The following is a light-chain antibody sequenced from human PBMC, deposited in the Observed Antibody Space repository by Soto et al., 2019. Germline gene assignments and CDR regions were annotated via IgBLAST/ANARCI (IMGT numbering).Light chain of an antibody. Sequence: DIVMTQSPLSLRVTPGDPSSISCMSSQSLLHISGYNYLHWYLQKPGQSPQLLISLGSDRASGVPERLSGSGSGTDFTMKISRVEAEDVGVYYCMQPLQTPWTFGQGTKVDIK. V-gene: IGKV2-28*01. J-gene: IGKJ1*01. CDR1: QSLLHISGYNY. CDR2: LGS. CDR3: MQPLQTPWT.